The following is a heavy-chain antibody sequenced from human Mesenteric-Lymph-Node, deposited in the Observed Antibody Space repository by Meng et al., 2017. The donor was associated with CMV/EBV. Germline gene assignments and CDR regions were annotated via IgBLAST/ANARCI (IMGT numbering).Heavy chain of an antibody. Sequence: GESLKISCAASGFTFSSYGMHWVRQAPGKGLEWVAVIWYDGSNKYYADSVKGRFTISRDNSKNTLYLQMNSLRVEDTAVYYCARGGEVAGLDYWGQGTLVTVSS. D-gene: IGHD6-19*01. J-gene: IGHJ4*02. V-gene: IGHV3-33*01. CDR2: IWYDGSNK. CDR1: GFTFSSYG. CDR3: ARGGEVAGLDY.